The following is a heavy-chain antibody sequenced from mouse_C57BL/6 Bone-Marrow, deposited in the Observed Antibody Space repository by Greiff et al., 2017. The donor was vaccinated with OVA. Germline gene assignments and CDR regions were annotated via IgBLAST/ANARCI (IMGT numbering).Heavy chain of an antibody. CDR3: TREHYGSSFFDY. CDR2: IYTGNSDT. D-gene: IGHD1-1*01. V-gene: IGHV1-5*01. J-gene: IGHJ2*01. Sequence: VQLKQSGPVLARPGASVKMSCKTSGYTFTSYWMHWVNQRPGQGLEWIGAIYTGNSDTSYNPKFKGKAKLTAVTSASTAYKELSSLTNEDAAVYYCTREHYGSSFFDYWGQGTTLTGSS. CDR1: GYTFTSYW.